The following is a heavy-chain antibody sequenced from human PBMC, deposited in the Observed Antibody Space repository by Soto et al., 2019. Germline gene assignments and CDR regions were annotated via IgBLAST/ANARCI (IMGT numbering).Heavy chain of an antibody. D-gene: IGHD6-19*01. CDR2: IYYTGST. CDR3: ARTSSGWTFDY. Sequence: SETLSLTCTVSGDSINTDYYWSWIRQPPGKGLEWIGHIYYTGSTFYNPSLKSRVTLSVDTSKNQFSLNLISVTAADTAVYYCARTSSGWTFDYWGQGTLVTVSS. CDR1: GDSINTDYY. V-gene: IGHV4-30-4*02. J-gene: IGHJ4*02.